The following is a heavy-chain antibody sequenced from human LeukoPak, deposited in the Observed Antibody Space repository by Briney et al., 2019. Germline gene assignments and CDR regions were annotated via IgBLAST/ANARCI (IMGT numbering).Heavy chain of an antibody. J-gene: IGHJ1*01. Sequence: GASVKVSCKASGYTFTSYYMHWVRQAPGQGLEWMGIINPSGGSTSYAQKFQGRVTMTRDTSISTVYMELSRLRSDDTAVFYCARGYYDSSDFEYLQHWGQGTLVTVSS. CDR2: INPSGGST. V-gene: IGHV1-46*01. CDR3: ARGYYDSSDFEYLQH. D-gene: IGHD3-22*01. CDR1: GYTFTSYY.